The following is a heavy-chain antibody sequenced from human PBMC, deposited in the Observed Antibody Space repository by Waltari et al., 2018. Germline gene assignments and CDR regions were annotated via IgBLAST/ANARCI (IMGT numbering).Heavy chain of an antibody. Sequence: QVQLVQSGAEVKKPGASVKISCKTSEYTFTSSYIHWVRQAPVQGLEWMGIINPSGGNTIYEQKVPGGVTMTRDTSTSTVYMELSSLRSENTAVYYCARDTGALCMDVWGQGTTVTVSS. D-gene: IGHD3-10*01. CDR1: EYTFTSSY. J-gene: IGHJ6*02. V-gene: IGHV1-46*01. CDR3: ARDTGALCMDV. CDR2: INPSGGNT.